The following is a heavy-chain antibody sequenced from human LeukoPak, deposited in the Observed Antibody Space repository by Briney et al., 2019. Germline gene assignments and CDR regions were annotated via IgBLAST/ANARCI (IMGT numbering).Heavy chain of an antibody. V-gene: IGHV3-74*01. CDR2: INSDGSST. Sequence: GGSLRLSCAASGFTFSSYWMHWVRQAPGKGLVGVSRINSDGSSTTYADSVKGRFTISRDNAKNTLYLQMNSLRAEDTALYYCAKDKDIAAAGYFDYWGQGTLVTVSS. CDR3: AKDKDIAAAGYFDY. J-gene: IGHJ4*02. CDR1: GFTFSSYW. D-gene: IGHD6-13*01.